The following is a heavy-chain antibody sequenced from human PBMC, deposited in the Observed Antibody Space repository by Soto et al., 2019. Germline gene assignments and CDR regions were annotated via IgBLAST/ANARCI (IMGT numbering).Heavy chain of an antibody. CDR3: ARDYGYYYYVIDV. V-gene: IGHV3-23*01. CDR1: GFTFSSYT. CDR2: IDYSGGTT. Sequence: GGSLRLSCAASGFTFSSYTMNWVRQAPGKGLEWVSAIDYSGGTTYYADSVKGRFTISRDNSRDTLYLQMNSLRAEDTAVYYCARDYGYYYYVIDVWGQGTTVTGSS. J-gene: IGHJ6*02. D-gene: IGHD3-10*01.